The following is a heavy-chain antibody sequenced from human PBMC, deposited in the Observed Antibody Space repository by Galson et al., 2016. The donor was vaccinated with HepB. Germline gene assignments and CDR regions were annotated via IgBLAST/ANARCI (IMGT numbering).Heavy chain of an antibody. CDR2: IKPKSGDT. V-gene: IGHV1-2*06. J-gene: IGHJ4*02. CDR1: GYTFTNYY. Sequence: SVKVSCKASGYTFTNYYLHWVRQAPGQGLEWMGRIKPKSGDTDYAQKFQGRVTMTWDTSISTAYMTLNRLRSDDAAVYYCATPGRTRDFDYWGQGTLVTVSS. CDR3: ATPGRTRDFDY.